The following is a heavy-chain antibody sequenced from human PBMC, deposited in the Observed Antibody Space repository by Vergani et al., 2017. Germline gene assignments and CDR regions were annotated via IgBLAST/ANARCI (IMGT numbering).Heavy chain of an antibody. CDR2: ISSSGTYI. V-gene: IGHV3-21*01. CDR1: GFTFSSYS. CDR3: ARDAGNSWDYFDY. J-gene: IGHJ4*02. Sequence: EVQLVESGGGLVKPGGSLRLSCAASGFTFSSYSMNWVRQAPGKGLEWVSSISSSGTYISYADSVKGRFTISRDNAKNSLYLQMNSLRAEDTAVYYCARDAGNSWDYFDYWGQGTLVTVSS. D-gene: IGHD2-2*01.